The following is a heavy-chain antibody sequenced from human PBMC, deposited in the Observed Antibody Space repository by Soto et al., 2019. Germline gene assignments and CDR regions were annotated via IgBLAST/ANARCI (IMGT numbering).Heavy chain of an antibody. D-gene: IGHD3-22*01. CDR2: IYWDDDK. Sequence: SGPTLVNPTQTLTLTCTFSGFSLSTSGVDVGWIRQPPGKALEWLALIYWDDDKRYSPSLKSRLTITQDTSKNQVVLTMTNMDPVDTATYYCAHTNNHDYYDNSGYDSGTYYFDDSGQGTLVTGSS. CDR3: AHTNNHDYYDNSGYDSGTYYFDD. J-gene: IGHJ4*02. V-gene: IGHV2-5*02. CDR1: GFSLSTSGVD.